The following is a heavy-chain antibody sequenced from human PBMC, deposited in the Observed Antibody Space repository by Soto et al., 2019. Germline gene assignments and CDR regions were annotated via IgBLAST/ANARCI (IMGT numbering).Heavy chain of an antibody. J-gene: IGHJ2*01. V-gene: IGHV4-34*01. CDR3: ARGDTDNWYFDL. CDR1: GGSVSGYY. CDR2: INHRGST. Sequence: QVQLQQWDTGLLRPSETLSLTCAVYGGSVSGYYWSWIRQPPGKGLEWIAEINHRGSTKYNPSLKSRVTLSVDTSKNQFSLKLTSVTAADTAVYYCARGDTDNWYFDLWGRGTLVTVSS. D-gene: IGHD5-18*01.